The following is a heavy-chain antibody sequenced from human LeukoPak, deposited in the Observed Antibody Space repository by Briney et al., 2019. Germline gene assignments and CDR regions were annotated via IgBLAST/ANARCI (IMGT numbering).Heavy chain of an antibody. D-gene: IGHD2-2*01. CDR1: GFTFSSYD. CDR3: ARYCSSTSCYCD. J-gene: IGHJ4*02. V-gene: IGHV3-64*01. CDR2: ISTNGGST. Sequence: GGSLRLSCAASGFTFSSYDMHWVRQAPGKGLEYVSAISTNGGSTDYANSVKGRFTISRDNSKNTLYLQMGSPRAEDMAVYYCARYCSSTSCYCDWGQGTLVTVSS.